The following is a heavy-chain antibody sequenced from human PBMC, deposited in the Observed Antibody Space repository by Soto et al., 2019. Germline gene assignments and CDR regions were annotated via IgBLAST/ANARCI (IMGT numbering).Heavy chain of an antibody. CDR2: ISYDGSNK. CDR1: GFTFSSYA. Sequence: QVQLVESGGGVVQPGRSLRLSCAASGFTFSSYAMHWVRQAPGKGLEWVAVISYDGSNKYYADSVKGGFTISRDNFKNSLYLQMNSLRAEDTAVYYCARDEIRFSWAYGMDVWGQGTTVTVSS. D-gene: IGHD3-3*01. V-gene: IGHV3-30-3*01. CDR3: ARDEIRFSWAYGMDV. J-gene: IGHJ6*02.